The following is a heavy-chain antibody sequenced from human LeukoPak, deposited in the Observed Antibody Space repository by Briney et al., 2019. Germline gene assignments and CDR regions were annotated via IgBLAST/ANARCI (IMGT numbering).Heavy chain of an antibody. V-gene: IGHV3-9*03. J-gene: IGHJ4*02. D-gene: IGHD3-3*01. CDR2: ITWDGGNI. Sequence: GGSLRLSCVTSGFTFGDYTMHWVRQVPGKGLEWLSGITWDGGNIAYADSVKGRFTISRDNAKSSLYLQMNSLRNEDMAFYFCAKGYTFHGVAXDSXYFDXXGXGTXVTV. CDR1: GFTFGDYT. CDR3: AKGYTFHGVAXDSXYFDX.